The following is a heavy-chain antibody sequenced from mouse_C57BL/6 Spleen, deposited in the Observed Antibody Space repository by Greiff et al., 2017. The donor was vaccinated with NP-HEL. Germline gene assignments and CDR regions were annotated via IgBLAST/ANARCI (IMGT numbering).Heavy chain of an antibody. V-gene: IGHV14-4*01. Sequence: EVQLQESGAELVRPGASVKLSCTASGFNIKDDYMPWVKQRPEQGLEWIGWIDPENGDTEYASKFQGQATITADTSSNTAYLQLSSLTSEDTAVYYCTTFDGYYGGYFDYWGQGTTLTVSS. J-gene: IGHJ2*01. CDR3: TTFDGYYGGYFDY. D-gene: IGHD2-3*01. CDR2: IDPENGDT. CDR1: GFNIKDDY.